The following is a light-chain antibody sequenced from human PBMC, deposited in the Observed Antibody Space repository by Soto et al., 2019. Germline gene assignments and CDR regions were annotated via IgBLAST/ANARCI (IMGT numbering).Light chain of an antibody. V-gene: IGKV3-15*01. J-gene: IGKJ1*01. CDR1: QSVSGY. Sequence: EIVMTQSPGTVSVFPGETCTLSSRASQSVSGYLDWFHQKPGQAPRLVLLRIFTRAIGVPARFSGSGSETEFTLTISGLQSEDSGVYYCLQHYSWPWTFGQGTKVDI. CDR3: LQHYSWPWT. CDR2: RIF.